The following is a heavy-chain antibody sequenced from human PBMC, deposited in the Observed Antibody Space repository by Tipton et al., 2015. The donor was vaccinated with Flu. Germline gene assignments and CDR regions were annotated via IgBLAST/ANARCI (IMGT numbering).Heavy chain of an antibody. V-gene: IGHV4-61*08. CDR2: IFYTGNT. CDR3: ARVNRSWLVP. CDR1: GDSISSGGHY. J-gene: IGHJ5*02. D-gene: IGHD2/OR15-2a*01. Sequence: TLSLTCTVSGDSISSGGHYWSWIRQHPGKGLEWIGSIFYTGNTDYSPSLKSRVTISLDTSKNQFSLELTSMTAADTAVYYCARVNRSWLVPWGQGTLVTVSS.